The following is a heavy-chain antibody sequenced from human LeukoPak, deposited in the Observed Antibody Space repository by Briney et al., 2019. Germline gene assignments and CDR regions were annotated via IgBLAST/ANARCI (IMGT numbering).Heavy chain of an antibody. CDR1: GGTFSSYA. CDR2: IIPIFGTA. V-gene: IGHV1-69*06. D-gene: IGHD1-26*01. Sequence: SVKVSCKASGGTFSSYAISWVRQAPGQGLEWMGGIIPIFGTANYAQKFQGRVTITADKSTSTAYMELSSLRSEDTAVYYCASTARSRSFDYWGQGTLVTVSS. J-gene: IGHJ4*02. CDR3: ASTARSRSFDY.